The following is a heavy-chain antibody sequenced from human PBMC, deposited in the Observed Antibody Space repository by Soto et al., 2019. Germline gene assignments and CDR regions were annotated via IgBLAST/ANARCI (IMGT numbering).Heavy chain of an antibody. CDR1: GYTFTSYD. CDR3: ARVSTTHWFDP. D-gene: IGHD4-17*01. J-gene: IGHJ5*02. CDR2: MNPNSGNT. V-gene: IGHV1-8*01. Sequence: GASVKVSCKASGYTFTSYDINWVRQATGQGPEWMGWMNPNSGNTGYAQKFQGRVTMTRNTSISTAYMELSSLRSADTAVYYCARVSTTHWFDPWGQGTLVTVSS.